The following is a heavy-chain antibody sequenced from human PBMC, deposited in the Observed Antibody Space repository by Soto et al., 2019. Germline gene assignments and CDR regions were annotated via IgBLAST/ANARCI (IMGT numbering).Heavy chain of an antibody. CDR3: ARPYGGKIGDALDP. J-gene: IGHJ3*01. CDR1: GFTFRIYA. CDR2: ISDSADSA. V-gene: IGHV3-23*01. D-gene: IGHD2-15*01. Sequence: EVQLLESGGGLVQPGGSLRLSCAASGFTFRIYAMSWVRQVPGKGLEWVSTISDSADSAYYADSVKGRFTISRDNSKNTLYLQMNSLRAEDTAVYYCARPYGGKIGDALDPWGQGTTVTVSS.